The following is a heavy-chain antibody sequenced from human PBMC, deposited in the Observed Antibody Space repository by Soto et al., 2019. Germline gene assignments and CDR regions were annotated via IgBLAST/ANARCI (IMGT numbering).Heavy chain of an antibody. Sequence: EVQLLESGGGLVQPGGSLRLSCAVSGFTFSGYAMSWVRQAPGKGLEWVSGISGSGLNTYYADSVKGRFTISSDNSKNPLYLQMSSLRAEDTAVYYCAKDPAATRSSFDFWGQGTLVTVSS. CDR3: AKDPAATRSSFDF. V-gene: IGHV3-23*01. CDR2: ISGSGLNT. D-gene: IGHD6-6*01. J-gene: IGHJ4*02. CDR1: GFTFSGYA.